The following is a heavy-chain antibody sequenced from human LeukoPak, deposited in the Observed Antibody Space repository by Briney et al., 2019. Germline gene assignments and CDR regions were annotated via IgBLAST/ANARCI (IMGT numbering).Heavy chain of an antibody. CDR2: INAGNGNT. CDR3: AREMTTVVMGWFDP. Sequence: ASVKVSCKASGYTFTSYAMHWVRQAPGRRLEWMGWINAGNGNTKYSQKFQGRVTITRDTSASTAYMELSSLRSEDTAVYYCAREMTTVVMGWFDPWGQGTLVTVSS. V-gene: IGHV1-3*01. J-gene: IGHJ5*02. D-gene: IGHD4-23*01. CDR1: GYTFTSYA.